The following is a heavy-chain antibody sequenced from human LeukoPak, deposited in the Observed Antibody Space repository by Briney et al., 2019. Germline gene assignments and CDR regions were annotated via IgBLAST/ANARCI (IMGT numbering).Heavy chain of an antibody. CDR1: GFTFSNHG. Sequence: PGTSLRLSCATSGFTFSNHGMHWVRQAPGKGLEWVALIWYDGSKKYYTDSVKGRFTIYRDDSQNTLFLQMNSLRAEDTAVYYCARYYYDSSGDYWGRGTRVTVST. V-gene: IGHV3-33*01. CDR2: IWYDGSKK. J-gene: IGHJ4*02. CDR3: ARYYYDSSGDY. D-gene: IGHD3-22*01.